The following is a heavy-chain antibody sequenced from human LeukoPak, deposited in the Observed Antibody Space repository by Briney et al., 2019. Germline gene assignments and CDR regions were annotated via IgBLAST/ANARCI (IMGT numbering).Heavy chain of an antibody. V-gene: IGHV3-74*01. CDR1: GFTFTSHW. D-gene: IGHD1-20*01. CDR2: ISDDGKKA. J-gene: IGHJ4*02. CDR3: AASFRVTGTTYYY. Sequence: GGSLRLSCAESGFTFTSHWMHWVRQAPGKGLVWVSHISDDGKKANYADSVKGRFTISRDAAKNTLHLQMDSLRVEDTAVYYCAASFRVTGTTYYYWGQGTMDTVSS.